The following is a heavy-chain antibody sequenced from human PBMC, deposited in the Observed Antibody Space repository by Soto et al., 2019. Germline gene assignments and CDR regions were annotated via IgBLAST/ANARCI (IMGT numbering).Heavy chain of an antibody. CDR2: ISGSGGST. D-gene: IGHD3-16*01. Sequence: SGGSLRLSCAASGFTFSSYAMSWVRQAPGKGLEWVSAISGSGGSTYYADSVKGRFTISRDNSKNTLYLQMNSLRAEDTAVYYYAKSNPSIITWDAFDIWGQGTMVTVSS. J-gene: IGHJ3*02. CDR1: GFTFSSYA. CDR3: AKSNPSIITWDAFDI. V-gene: IGHV3-23*01.